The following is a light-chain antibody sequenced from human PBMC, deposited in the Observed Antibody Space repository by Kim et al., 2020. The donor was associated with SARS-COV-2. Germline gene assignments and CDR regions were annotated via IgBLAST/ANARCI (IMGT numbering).Light chain of an antibody. CDR1: LSGSSTF. J-gene: IGKJ2*01. CDR3: YHYGGTPT. Sequence: PEDRTNRAWVASLSGSSTFFPWYQQNPGPAPRLIIFGASYGAAGIPDSFSDSGSGTDFTLIISRLEPDDCAVYYCYHYGGTPTFGEGTKLGI. CDR2: GAS. V-gene: IGKV3D-20*01.